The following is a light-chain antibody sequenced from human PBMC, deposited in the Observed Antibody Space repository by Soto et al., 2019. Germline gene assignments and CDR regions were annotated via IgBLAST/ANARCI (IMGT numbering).Light chain of an antibody. Sequence: EIVLTQSPGTLSLSPGERATLSCRASQSVSSSYLAWYQQKPRQAPRLLIYGASSTAAGVPDRVSGSGSGTDFTLTISRLEPEDFAVYYCQQYGTSPLTFGGGTKIQIK. CDR3: QQYGTSPLT. CDR1: QSVSSSY. CDR2: GAS. V-gene: IGKV3-20*01. J-gene: IGKJ4*02.